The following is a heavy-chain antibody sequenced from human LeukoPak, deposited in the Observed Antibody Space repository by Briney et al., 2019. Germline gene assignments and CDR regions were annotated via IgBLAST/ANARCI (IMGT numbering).Heavy chain of an antibody. CDR1: GGSISSYY. CDR2: IYYSGST. D-gene: IGHD6-13*01. V-gene: IGHV4-59*01. Sequence: SETLSLTCTVSGGSISSYYWSWIRQPPGKGLEWIGYIYYSGSTNYNPSLKSRVTISVDTSKNQLSLKLSSVTAADTAVYYCARGIAAAGPFDYWGQGTLVTVSS. CDR3: ARGIAAAGPFDY. J-gene: IGHJ4*02.